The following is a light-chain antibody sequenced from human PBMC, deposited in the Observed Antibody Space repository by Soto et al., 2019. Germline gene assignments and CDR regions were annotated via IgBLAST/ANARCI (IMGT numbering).Light chain of an antibody. Sequence: DVVLTQSPLSLSVTLGQPASISCGSSRSLVHSDGNIYLIWFQQRPGQSQRRLIYKVYNRDSGVQARFSGSGSGTDFALKIRRVEAEDVGVYYCMQGTHWPITFGQGTRLEIK. CDR1: RSLVHSDGNIY. CDR3: MQGTHWPIT. V-gene: IGKV2-30*02. J-gene: IGKJ5*01. CDR2: KVY.